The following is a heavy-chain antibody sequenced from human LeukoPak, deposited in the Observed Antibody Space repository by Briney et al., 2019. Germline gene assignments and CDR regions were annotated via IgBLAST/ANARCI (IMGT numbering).Heavy chain of an antibody. CDR2: IKEDGSEK. Sequence: PGGSLRLSCAASGFTFSSYAMSWVRQAPGKGLEWVASIKEDGSEKYHVDSVKGRFTVSRDNAKNSLYLQMNSLRAEDTAVYYCARDTGYHTFDYWGQGTLVTVSS. V-gene: IGHV3-7*05. CDR1: GFTFSSYA. CDR3: ARDTGYHTFDY. J-gene: IGHJ4*02. D-gene: IGHD5-12*01.